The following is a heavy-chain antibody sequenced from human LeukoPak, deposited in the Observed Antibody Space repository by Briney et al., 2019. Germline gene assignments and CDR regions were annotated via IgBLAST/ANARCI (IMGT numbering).Heavy chain of an antibody. D-gene: IGHD3-22*01. CDR2: INPGGGGT. Sequence: HGASVKVSCKASGYSFSNYYMNWVRQAPGQGLEWMGLINPGGGGTAYAQKFEGRVTMTRDMSSSTVYMDLSSLRSEDTAVYYCATDSYYYDSRVPYWGQGTLVTVSS. CDR3: ATDSYYYDSRVPY. CDR1: GYSFSNYY. V-gene: IGHV1-46*01. J-gene: IGHJ4*02.